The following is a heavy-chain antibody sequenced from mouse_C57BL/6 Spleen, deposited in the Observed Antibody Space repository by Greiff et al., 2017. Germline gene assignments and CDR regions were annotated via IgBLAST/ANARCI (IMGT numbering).Heavy chain of an antibody. CDR2: ISDGGSYT. Sequence: EVKLVESGGGLVKPGGSLKLSCAASGFTFSCYAMSWVRQTPEKRLEWVATISDGGSYTYYPDNVKGRFTISRDNAKNNLYLQMSHLKSEDKAMYYCARDVSNYGFAYWGQGTLGTVSA. CDR3: ARDVSNYGFAY. CDR1: GFTFSCYA. V-gene: IGHV5-4*01. D-gene: IGHD2-5*01. J-gene: IGHJ3*01.